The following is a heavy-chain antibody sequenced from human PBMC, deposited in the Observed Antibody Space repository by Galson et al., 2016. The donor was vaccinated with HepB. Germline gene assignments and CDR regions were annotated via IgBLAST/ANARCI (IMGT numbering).Heavy chain of an antibody. CDR3: AKGRRRQPWSDAFDI. V-gene: IGHV3-23*01. CDR2: ISGDDDHT. CDR1: GFTFSSSS. Sequence: SLRLSCAASGFTFSSSSMSWVRQAPGKGLEWVSAISGDDDHTYYTDTLKDRFTISKDNSKNTRYLLLSSLRAEDTAVYYCAKGRRRQPWSDAFDIWGQGTMVTVSS. J-gene: IGHJ3*02. D-gene: IGHD2-8*02.